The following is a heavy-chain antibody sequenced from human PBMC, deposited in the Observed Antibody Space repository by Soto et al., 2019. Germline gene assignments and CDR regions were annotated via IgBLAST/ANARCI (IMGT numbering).Heavy chain of an antibody. CDR3: ARGLLWFGELLADYYGMDV. CDR1: GFPFSSYA. V-gene: IGHV3-30-3*01. D-gene: IGHD3-10*01. J-gene: IGHJ6*02. Sequence: PGGSLRLSCAALGFPFSSYAMHWVRQAPGKGLEWVGVLLYDGSNKYYADSVEGRFTISRDNSKNTLYLQINRPSAADPAVYYCARGLLWFGELLADYYGMDVWGQGTTVTVSS. CDR2: LLYDGSNK.